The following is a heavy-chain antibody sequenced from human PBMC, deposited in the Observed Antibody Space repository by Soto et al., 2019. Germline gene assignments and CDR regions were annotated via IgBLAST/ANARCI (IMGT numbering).Heavy chain of an antibody. CDR1: GFTFSSYW. Sequence: GGSLRLSCAASGFTFSSYWMSWVRQAPGKGLEWVTNIKQDGSEKYYVDSVKGRFTISRDNAKNSLYLQMNSLRAEDTAVYYCARDGHYYDSSGQIQGGFFDYWGQGTLVTVSS. V-gene: IGHV3-7*01. D-gene: IGHD3-22*01. CDR2: IKQDGSEK. CDR3: ARDGHYYDSSGQIQGGFFDY. J-gene: IGHJ4*02.